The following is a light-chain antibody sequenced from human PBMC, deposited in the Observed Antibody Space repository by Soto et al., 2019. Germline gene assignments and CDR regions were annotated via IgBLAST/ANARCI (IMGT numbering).Light chain of an antibody. J-gene: IGKJ4*01. V-gene: IGKV1-27*01. CDR1: QGVANH. Sequence: DIQMTQSPSPLSASVGDTVTITCRASQGVANHLAWYQQKPGGVPELLISAASTLESGVPSRFSGSGSKKDFTLTISSLQPGDVATYYCQEYDSVRLTFGGGTKVEVK. CDR2: AAS. CDR3: QEYDSVRLT.